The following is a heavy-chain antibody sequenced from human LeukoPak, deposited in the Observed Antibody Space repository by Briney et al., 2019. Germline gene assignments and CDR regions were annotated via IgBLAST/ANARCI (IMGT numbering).Heavy chain of an antibody. V-gene: IGHV3-23*01. CDR2: ISGSGGST. CDR1: GFTFSSYA. J-gene: IGHJ4*02. CDR3: ASAINIVQAQADY. Sequence: GGSLRLSCAASGFTFSSYAMSGVRQAPGKGLEGVSAISGSGGSTYYEDSVKGRFTISRDNSKNTLYLQMNSLRAEDTAVYYCASAINIVQAQADYWGQGTLVTVSS. D-gene: IGHD2/OR15-2a*01.